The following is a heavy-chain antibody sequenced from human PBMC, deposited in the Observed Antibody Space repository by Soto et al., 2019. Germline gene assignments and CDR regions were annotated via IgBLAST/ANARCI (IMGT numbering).Heavy chain of an antibody. Sequence: GESLRLSCAASGFTFSSYGMHWVRQPPGKGLEWVAVIWYDGSNKYYEDSVKGRFTISRDNSKNPLYLQMNSVRAEDTAVYYCARENWNVSFWFDPWGQGTLVTVSS. CDR3: ARENWNVSFWFDP. V-gene: IGHV3-33*01. CDR1: GFTFSSYG. D-gene: IGHD1-1*01. J-gene: IGHJ5*02. CDR2: IWYDGSNK.